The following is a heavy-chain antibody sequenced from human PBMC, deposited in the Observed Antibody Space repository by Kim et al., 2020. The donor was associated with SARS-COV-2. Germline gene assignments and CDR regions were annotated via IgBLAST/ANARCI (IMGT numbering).Heavy chain of an antibody. CDR1: GGSISSSNW. Sequence: SETLSLTCAVSGGSISSSNWWCWGRQPPGKGLELSGEIYNGGSTNYNPSLKSRVTISVDKSKNHFSLKQSSVTAADTAVYYCARVKVLGELGSRDYYYGMDVWGRGTTVTVS. V-gene: IGHV4-4*02. CDR3: ARVKVLGELGSRDYYYGMDV. J-gene: IGHJ6*02. CDR2: IYNGGST. D-gene: IGHD3-16*01.